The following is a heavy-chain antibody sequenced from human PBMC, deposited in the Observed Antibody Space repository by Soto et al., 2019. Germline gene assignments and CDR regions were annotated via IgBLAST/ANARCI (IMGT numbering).Heavy chain of an antibody. Sequence: EVQLVESGGGLVQPGGSLRLSCAASGFTFSSYWMSWVRQAPGKGLEWVANIKQDGSEKYYVDSVKGRFTISRDNAKNSLYLQMNSLRAEDTAVYYYARDWAVVPAAIYNWFDPWGQGTLVTVSS. CDR1: GFTFSSYW. CDR2: IKQDGSEK. CDR3: ARDWAVVPAAIYNWFDP. J-gene: IGHJ5*02. D-gene: IGHD2-2*02. V-gene: IGHV3-7*03.